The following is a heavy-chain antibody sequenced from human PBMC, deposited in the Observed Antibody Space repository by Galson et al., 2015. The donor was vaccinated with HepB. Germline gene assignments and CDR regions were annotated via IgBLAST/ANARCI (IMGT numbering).Heavy chain of an antibody. CDR3: ARYCSGGSCYFGDAFDI. D-gene: IGHD2-15*01. V-gene: IGHV1-46*01. CDR2: INPSGGST. CDR1: GYTFTSYY. Sequence: SVKVSCKASGYTFTSYYMHWVRQAPGQGLEWMGIINPSGGSTSYAQKFQGRVTMTRDTSISTAYMELSRLRSDDTAVYYCARYCSGGSCYFGDAFDIWGQGTMVTVSS. J-gene: IGHJ3*02.